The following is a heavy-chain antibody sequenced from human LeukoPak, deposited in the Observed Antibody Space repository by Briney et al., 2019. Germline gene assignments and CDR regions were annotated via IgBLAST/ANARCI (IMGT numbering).Heavy chain of an antibody. CDR3: GTHPYTSGWDSGVDP. J-gene: IGHJ5*02. Sequence: PGGSLRLSCAASGFTFINTWMSWVRQPPGKGLEWVGRITSKADGGTTDYAAPVKGRFTISRDDSENTLCLQMNSLKTEDTAVYYCGTHPYTSGWDSGVDPWGQGTLVTVSS. D-gene: IGHD6-19*01. V-gene: IGHV3-15*01. CDR2: ITSKADGGTT. CDR1: GFTFINTW.